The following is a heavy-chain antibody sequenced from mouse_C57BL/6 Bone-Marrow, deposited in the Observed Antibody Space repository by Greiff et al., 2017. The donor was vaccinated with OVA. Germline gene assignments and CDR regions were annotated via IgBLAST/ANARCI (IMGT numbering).Heavy chain of an antibody. CDR2: IYPGSGSI. V-gene: IGHV1-55*01. D-gene: IGHD2-4*01. CDR1: GYTFTSSW. CDR3: ARGDDSYYFAMGC. Sequence: VQLQQPGAELVKPGASVKMSCKASGYTFTSSWITWVKQRPGHGLVWFGDIYPGSGSINYNEKFKSKATLTVDKTSSTAYMQISSLTSEDSAVYYCARGDDSYYFAMGCWGQGASVTVAS. J-gene: IGHJ4*01.